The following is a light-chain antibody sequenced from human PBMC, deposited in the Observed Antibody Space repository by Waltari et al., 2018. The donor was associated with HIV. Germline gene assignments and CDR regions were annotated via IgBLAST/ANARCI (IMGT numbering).Light chain of an antibody. Sequence: QSALTQPASVSGSPGQSITISCTGTSSDVGSYNIFSWYQQHPGKAPKLMIYEGSKRPSGVSNRFSGSKSGNTASLTISGLQAEDEADYYCCSYAGSSPWVFGGGTKLTVL. J-gene: IGLJ2*01. CDR3: CSYAGSSPWV. CDR1: SSDVGSYNI. CDR2: EGS. V-gene: IGLV2-23*01.